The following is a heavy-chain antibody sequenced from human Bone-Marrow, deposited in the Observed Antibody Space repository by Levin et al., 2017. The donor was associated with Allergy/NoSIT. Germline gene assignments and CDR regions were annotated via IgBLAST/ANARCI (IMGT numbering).Heavy chain of an antibody. D-gene: IGHD6-13*01. CDR3: ARELWGQQLVLNYYYGMDV. CDR2: INPSGGST. CDR1: GYTFTSYY. Sequence: GESLKISCQASGYTFTSYYMHWVRQAPGQGLEWMGIINPSGGSTSYAQKFQGRVTMTRDTSTSTVYMELSSLRSEDTAVYYCARELWGQQLVLNYYYGMDVWGQGTTVTVSS. J-gene: IGHJ6*02. V-gene: IGHV1-46*01.